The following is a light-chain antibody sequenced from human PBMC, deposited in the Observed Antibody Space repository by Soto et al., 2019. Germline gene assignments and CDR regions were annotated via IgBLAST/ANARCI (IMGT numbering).Light chain of an antibody. Sequence: QSVLTHPPSASGSPGQSVTISCTGTSSDVGAYIFVSWYQQHPGKAPKLMTYDVNRRPSGVPDRFSGSKSGNTASLTVSGLQAEDEADYYCVSFAGGTYVFGTGTNVTV. CDR3: VSFAGGTYV. CDR1: SSDVGAYIF. V-gene: IGLV2-8*01. J-gene: IGLJ1*01. CDR2: DVN.